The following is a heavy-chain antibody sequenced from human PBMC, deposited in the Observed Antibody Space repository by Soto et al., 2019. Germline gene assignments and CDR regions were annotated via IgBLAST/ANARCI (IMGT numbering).Heavy chain of an antibody. V-gene: IGHV4-39*01. CDR3: ARNWNRAVVAAAYLDS. Sequence: SETLSLTCTVSNFSVLTSIYYWAWIRQPPGKGLEWVGTVYYTGTTYYNPSLQSRVTISIDTSKNQFSLNLNSVTAADTAVYYCARNWNRAVVAAAYLDSWGQGTLVTVSS. CDR1: NFSVLTSIYY. D-gene: IGHD2-15*01. CDR2: VYYTGTT. J-gene: IGHJ5*01.